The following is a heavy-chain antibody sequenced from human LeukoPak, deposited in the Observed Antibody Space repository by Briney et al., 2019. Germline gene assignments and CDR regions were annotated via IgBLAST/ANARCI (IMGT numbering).Heavy chain of an antibody. CDR3: ARVRIGQQLDKYYYYAMDV. CDR1: GFTFTGYY. J-gene: IGHJ6*02. Sequence: ASVKVSCKASGFTFTGYYIHWVRQAPGQGLEWMGWVNPNNGGTNYAQKFQGRVTMTTDTSISTAYMEVSRLRSDDTAVYYCARVRIGQQLDKYYYYAMDVWGQGTTVTVSS. V-gene: IGHV1-2*02. CDR2: VNPNNGGT. D-gene: IGHD6-13*01.